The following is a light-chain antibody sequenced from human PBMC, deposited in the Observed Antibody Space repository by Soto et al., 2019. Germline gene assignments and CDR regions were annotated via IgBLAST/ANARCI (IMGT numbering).Light chain of an antibody. CDR1: FSNIGSNT. CDR3: AAWDDSLNGVV. Sequence: QSVLTQSPSASGTPGQRVTISCSGSFSNIGSNTVNWYEQLPETAPKLLIYSNNQRPSGVPDRISGTKSGTSASLAIRGLQSDDEADYYCAAWDDSLNGVVFGGGTKLTVL. V-gene: IGLV1-44*01. CDR2: SNN. J-gene: IGLJ2*01.